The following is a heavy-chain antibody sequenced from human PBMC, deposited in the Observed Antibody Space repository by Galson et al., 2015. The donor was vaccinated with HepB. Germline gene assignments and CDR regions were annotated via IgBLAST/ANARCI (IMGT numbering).Heavy chain of an antibody. CDR1: GFTFDDYA. D-gene: IGHD5-18*01. J-gene: IGHJ4*02. Sequence: SLRLSCAASGFTFDDYAMHWVRQAPGKGLEWVSGISWNSGSIGYADSVKGRFTISRDNAKNSLYLQMNSLRAEDTALYYCAKGGVDTAMVGDYWGQGTLVTVSS. V-gene: IGHV3-9*01. CDR3: AKGGVDTAMVGDY. CDR2: ISWNSGSI.